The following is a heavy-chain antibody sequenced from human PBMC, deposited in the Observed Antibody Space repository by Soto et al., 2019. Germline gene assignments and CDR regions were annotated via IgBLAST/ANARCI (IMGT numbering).Heavy chain of an antibody. Sequence: LGESLKISCKGSGYSFTSYWIGWVRQMPGKGLEWMGIIYPGDSDTRYSPSFQGQVTISADKSISTAYLQWSSLKASDTAMYYCVSKEGSGSYYNGLDAFDIWGKGTMVTVSS. D-gene: IGHD3-10*01. CDR3: VSKEGSGSYYNGLDAFDI. CDR1: GYSFTSYW. CDR2: IYPGDSDT. V-gene: IGHV5-51*01. J-gene: IGHJ3*02.